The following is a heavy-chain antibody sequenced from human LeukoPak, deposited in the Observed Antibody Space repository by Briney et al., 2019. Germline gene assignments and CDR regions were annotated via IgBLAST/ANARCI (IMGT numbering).Heavy chain of an antibody. CDR3: ARDLYYYGSGRYFDY. D-gene: IGHD3-10*01. CDR2: IHHSGST. CDR1: GYSISSGSY. Sequence: PSETLSLTCTVSGYSISSGSYWGWIRQPPGKGLEWIGSIHHSGSTYYNPSLKSRVTISVDTSKNQLSLKLSSVTAADTAVYYYARDLYYYGSGRYFDYWGQGTLVTVSS. V-gene: IGHV4-38-2*02. J-gene: IGHJ4*02.